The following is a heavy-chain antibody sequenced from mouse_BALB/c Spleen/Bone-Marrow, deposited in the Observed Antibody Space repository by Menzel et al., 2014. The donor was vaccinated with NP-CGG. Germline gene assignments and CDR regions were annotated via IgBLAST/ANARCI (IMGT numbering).Heavy chain of an antibody. CDR3: ARKGAMITHYYAIDY. Sequence: EVMLVESGGGLVQPGGSRKLSCAASGFTFSSFGMHWVRQAPEKGLEWVAYISNGSSPIYYADTVKGRFTISRDNPKNTLFLQMTSLRSEDTAMYYCARKGAMITHYYAIDYWGQGTSVTVSS. V-gene: IGHV5-17*02. D-gene: IGHD2-4*01. CDR1: GFTFSSFG. CDR2: ISNGSSPI. J-gene: IGHJ4*01.